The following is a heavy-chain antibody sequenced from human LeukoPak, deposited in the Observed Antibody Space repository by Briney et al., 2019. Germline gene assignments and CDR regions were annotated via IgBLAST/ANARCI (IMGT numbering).Heavy chain of an antibody. D-gene: IGHD4-23*01. CDR3: ARDGKGGWFDP. CDR1: GGSISTGSYY. Sequence: SETLSLTCTVSGGSISTGSYYCSWISQHPGKGLEWIGYIYSSGSTYYNPSLKSRVTISVDTSKNQFSLKLSSLTAADTAVYYCARDGKGGWFDPWGQGTLVTVSS. J-gene: IGHJ5*02. V-gene: IGHV4-31*03. CDR2: IYSSGST.